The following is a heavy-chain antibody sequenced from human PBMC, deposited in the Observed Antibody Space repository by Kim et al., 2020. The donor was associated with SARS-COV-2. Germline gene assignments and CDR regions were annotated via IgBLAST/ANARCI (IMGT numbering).Heavy chain of an antibody. D-gene: IGHD6-19*01. CDR3: LGTVAGIDPYYFDY. J-gene: IGHJ4*02. V-gene: IGHV1-69*02. Sequence: AQQFQGRVAITADNSTSTAYMELSSLRSEDTAVYYCLGTVAGIDPYYFDYWGQGTLVTVSS.